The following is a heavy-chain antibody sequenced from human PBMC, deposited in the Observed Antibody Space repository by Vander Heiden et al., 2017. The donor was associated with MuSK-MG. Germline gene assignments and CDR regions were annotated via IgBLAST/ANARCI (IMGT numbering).Heavy chain of an antibody. V-gene: IGHV3-30-3*01. CDR1: GFTFSSYA. J-gene: IGHJ4*02. D-gene: IGHD3-22*01. CDR3: ARDRNYDSSGRGIFGY. CDR2: ISYDGSNK. Sequence: QVQLVESGGGVVQPGRSLRLSCAASGFTFSSYAMHWVRQAPGKGLEWVAVISYDGSNKYYADSVKGRFTISRDNSKNTRYLKMNSLRAEETAVYYCARDRNYDSSGRGIFGYWGQGTLVTVSS.